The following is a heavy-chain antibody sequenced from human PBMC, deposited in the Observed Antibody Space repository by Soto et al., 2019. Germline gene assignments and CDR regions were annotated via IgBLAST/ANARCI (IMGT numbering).Heavy chain of an antibody. D-gene: IGHD3-9*01. Sequence: GGSLRVWSVAFGFTFTSYSMTWVRQAPGKGLEWLAHIATWSSSTDYADSVRGRFTISRDDAKNSLYLQMSSLRAEDTAVYYCARDVDWAFDYWGQGTLVTVSS. J-gene: IGHJ4*02. V-gene: IGHV3-48*04. CDR2: IATWSSST. CDR3: ARDVDWAFDY. CDR1: GFTFTSYS.